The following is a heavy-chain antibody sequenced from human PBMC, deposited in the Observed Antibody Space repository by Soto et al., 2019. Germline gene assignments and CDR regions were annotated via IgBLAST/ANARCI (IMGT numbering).Heavy chain of an antibody. D-gene: IGHD5-12*01. J-gene: IGHJ4*02. V-gene: IGHV3-74*01. CDR3: TRGARADSGYDKFDY. CDR1: GFSFSSYW. CDR2: IKSDGSST. Sequence: EVQLVESGGGLVQPGGSLRLSCAASGFSFSSYWMHWVRQAPGKGLVWVSRIKSDGSSTSSADSVKGRFTISRDNAKSTLYLQMHSLRAEDTALYYCTRGARADSGYDKFDYWGQGTLVTVSS.